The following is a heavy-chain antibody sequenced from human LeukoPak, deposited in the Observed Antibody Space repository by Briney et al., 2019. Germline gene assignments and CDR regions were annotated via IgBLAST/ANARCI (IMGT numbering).Heavy chain of an antibody. Sequence: GGSLRLSCAASGFTFSSYEMNWVRQAPGKWLEWVSYISSSGSTIYYADSVKGRFTISRDNAKNSLYLQMDSLRAEDTALYYCAKEGYYDSSGSQGVFFDYWGQGTLVTVSS. CDR2: ISSSGSTI. CDR1: GFTFSSYE. CDR3: AKEGYYDSSGSQGVFFDY. V-gene: IGHV3-48*03. D-gene: IGHD3-22*01. J-gene: IGHJ4*02.